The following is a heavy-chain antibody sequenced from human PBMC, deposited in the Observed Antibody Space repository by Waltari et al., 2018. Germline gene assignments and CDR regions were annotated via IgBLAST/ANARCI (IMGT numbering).Heavy chain of an antibody. CDR2: IYTSGST. J-gene: IGHJ6*03. CDR1: GGSISSGSYY. D-gene: IGHD6-13*01. CDR3: ARGTLAAAGHYYYYYMDV. V-gene: IGHV4-61*02. Sequence: QVQLQESGPGLVKPSQTLSLTCTVSGGSISSGSYYWSWIRQPAGKGLEWIGRIYTSGSTNYNPSLKSRVTISVDTSKNQFSLKLSSVTAADTAVYYCARGTLAAAGHYYYYYMDVWGKGTTVTVSS.